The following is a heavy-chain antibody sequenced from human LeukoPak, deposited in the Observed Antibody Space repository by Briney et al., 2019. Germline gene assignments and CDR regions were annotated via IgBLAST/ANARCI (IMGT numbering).Heavy chain of an antibody. D-gene: IGHD5/OR15-5a*01. V-gene: IGHV1-18*01. CDR2: INPHKGDT. CDR1: GYTFSAYG. Sequence: ASVKVSCKASGYTFSAYGINWVRLAPGQGLEWMASINPHKGDTQYAQKFQGRVTMTTDTSTSTACMHLRSLRSDDTAIYYCARRKYGVDYNAMDVWGQGTTVTVSS. CDR3: ARRKYGVDYNAMDV. J-gene: IGHJ6*02.